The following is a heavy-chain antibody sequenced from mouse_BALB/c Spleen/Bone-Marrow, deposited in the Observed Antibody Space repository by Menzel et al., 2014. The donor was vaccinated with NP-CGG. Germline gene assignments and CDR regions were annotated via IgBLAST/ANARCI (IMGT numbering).Heavy chain of an antibody. J-gene: IGHJ3*01. CDR2: ISTYSGNT. D-gene: IGHD1-1*01. Sequence: VQRVESGPELVRPGVSVKISCKGSGYTFTDYAMHWVKQSHAKSLEWIGVISTYSGNTNYNQKFKGEATMTVDKSSSTAYMELARLTSEDSAIYYCARGGIYYGSSSFAYWGQGTLVTVSA. V-gene: IGHV1-67*01. CDR3: ARGGIYYGSSSFAY. CDR1: GYTFTDYA.